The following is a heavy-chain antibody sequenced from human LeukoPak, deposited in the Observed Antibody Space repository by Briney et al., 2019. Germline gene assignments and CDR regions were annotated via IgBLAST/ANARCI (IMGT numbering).Heavy chain of an antibody. V-gene: IGHV3-74*01. CDR1: GFTFSSYW. J-gene: IGHJ6*03. Sequence: GGSLRLSCAASGFTFSSYWMHWVRQAPGKGLVWVARINSDGSSTNYADSVKGRFTISRDNAKNTLYLQMNSLRAEDTAVYYCAREETYHDFWSGNYYYYYMDVWGKGTTVTVSS. CDR3: AREETYHDFWSGNYYYYYMDV. D-gene: IGHD3-3*01. CDR2: INSDGSST.